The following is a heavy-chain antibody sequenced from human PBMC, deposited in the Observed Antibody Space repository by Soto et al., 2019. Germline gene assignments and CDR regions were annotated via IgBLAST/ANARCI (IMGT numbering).Heavy chain of an antibody. CDR2: IYYSGST. D-gene: IGHD6-13*01. CDR3: ERGIRAAVWFDP. J-gene: IGHJ5*02. CDR1: GGSISSYY. Sequence: SESLSLTCAASGGSISSYYWSWIRQPPGKGLEWIGYIYYSGSTNYNPSLKSRVTISVDTAKNQFSLKLSSVAAADTAVYYCERGIRAAVWFDPWGQGTLVTSPQ. V-gene: IGHV4-59*01.